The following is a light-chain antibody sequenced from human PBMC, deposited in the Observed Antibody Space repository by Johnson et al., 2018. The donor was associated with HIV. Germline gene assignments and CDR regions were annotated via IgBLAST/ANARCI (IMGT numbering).Light chain of an antibody. V-gene: IGLV1-51*01. CDR1: SSNIGNNY. CDR3: GTWASSLSAVYV. CDR2: DNN. Sequence: QSVLTQPPSVSAAPGQKVTISCSGSSSNIGNNYVSWYQQLPGTAPKLLIYDNNKRPSGIPDRFSGSKSGTSATLGITGLQTGDEADYYWGTWASSLSAVYVCGTGTKVTVL. J-gene: IGLJ1*01.